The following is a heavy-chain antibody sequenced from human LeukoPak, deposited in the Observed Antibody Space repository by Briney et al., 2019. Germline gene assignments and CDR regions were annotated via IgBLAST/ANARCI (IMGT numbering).Heavy chain of an antibody. CDR2: INQDESEA. CDR1: GFIFSRDW. D-gene: IGHD6-13*01. V-gene: IGHV3-7*01. J-gene: IGHJ4*02. Sequence: GGSLRLSCAASGFIFSRDWMSWVRQAPGRGLEWVANINQDESEAFSVDSVKGRFTISRDNSKNTLYLQMNSLRAEDTAVYYCAKSMYSSSWIDFDYWGQGTLVTVSS. CDR3: AKSMYSSSWIDFDY.